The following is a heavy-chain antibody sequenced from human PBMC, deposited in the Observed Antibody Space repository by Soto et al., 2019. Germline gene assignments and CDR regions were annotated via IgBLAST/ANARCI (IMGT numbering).Heavy chain of an antibody. D-gene: IGHD2-15*01. CDR1: GFTFSSYS. Sequence: GGSLRFSCAASGFTFSSYSMNWVRQAPGKGLEWVSYISSSSSTIYYADSVKGRFTISRDNAKNSRYLQMNSLRAEDTAVYYCARDYGYCSGGSCYSGSGYDAFDIWGQGTMVTVSS. CDR3: ARDYGYCSGGSCYSGSGYDAFDI. V-gene: IGHV3-48*01. CDR2: ISSSSSTI. J-gene: IGHJ3*02.